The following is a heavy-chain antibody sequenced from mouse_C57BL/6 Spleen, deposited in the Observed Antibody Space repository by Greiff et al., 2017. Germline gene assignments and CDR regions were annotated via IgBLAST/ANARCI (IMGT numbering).Heavy chain of an antibody. V-gene: IGHV5-17*01. CDR1: GFTFSDYG. CDR2: ISSGSSTI. CDR3: AREGLRAVFDY. J-gene: IGHJ2*01. Sequence: VQLKESGGGLVKPGGSLKLSCAASGFTFSDYGMHWVRQAPEKGLEWVAYISSGSSTIYYADTVKGRFTISRDNAKNTLFLQMTSLRSEDTAMYYCAREGLRAVFDYWGQGTTLTVSS. D-gene: IGHD2-4*01.